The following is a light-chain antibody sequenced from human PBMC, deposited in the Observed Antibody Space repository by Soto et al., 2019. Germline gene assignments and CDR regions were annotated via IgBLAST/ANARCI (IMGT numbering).Light chain of an antibody. CDR1: RSSIGSNT. CDR3: AAWDDSLLGVV. Sequence: QSVLTQAPSGSGTPGQTVTISCSGTRSSIGSNTVNWYQQFPGTAPKLLIYSNDLRPSGVPDRISGSKSGTSASLAISGLQSEDEADYYCAAWDDSLLGVVFGGGTKLTVL. V-gene: IGLV1-44*01. CDR2: SND. J-gene: IGLJ2*01.